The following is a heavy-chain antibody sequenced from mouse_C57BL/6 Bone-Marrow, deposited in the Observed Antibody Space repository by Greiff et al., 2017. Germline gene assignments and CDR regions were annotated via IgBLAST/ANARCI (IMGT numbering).Heavy chain of an antibody. J-gene: IGHJ1*03. Sequence: VQLQQSGAELVRPEASVKLSCTASGFNIKDDYMHWVKQRPEQGLEWIGWIDPENGDTEYASKFPGKATITADPSSNTAYLPLSSLTSEDTAVYYCTNGYYGGYWYFDVWGTGTTVTVSS. D-gene: IGHD2-3*01. CDR3: TNGYYGGYWYFDV. CDR2: IDPENGDT. V-gene: IGHV14-4*01. CDR1: GFNIKDDY.